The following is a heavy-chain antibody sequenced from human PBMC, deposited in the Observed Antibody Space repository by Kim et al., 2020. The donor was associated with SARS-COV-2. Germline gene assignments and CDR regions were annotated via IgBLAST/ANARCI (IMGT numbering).Heavy chain of an antibody. V-gene: IGHV4-34*01. CDR3: ARGRNPSDIAAAGSVADCFDY. CDR1: GGSFSGYY. J-gene: IGHJ4*02. CDR2: INHSGST. Sequence: SETLSLTCAVYGGSFSGYYWSWIRQPPGKGLEWIGEINHSGSTNYNPSLKSRVTISVDTSKNQFSLKLSSVTAADTAVYYCARGRNPSDIAAAGSVADCFDYWGQGTLVTVSS. D-gene: IGHD6-13*01.